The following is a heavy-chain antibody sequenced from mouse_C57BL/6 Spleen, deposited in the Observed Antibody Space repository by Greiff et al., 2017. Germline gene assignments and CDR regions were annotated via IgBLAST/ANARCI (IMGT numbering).Heavy chain of an antibody. Sequence: EVKLMESGGDLVKPGGSLKLSCAASGFTFSSYGMSWVRQTPDKRLEWVATISSGGSYTYYPDSVKGRFTISRDNAKNTLYLQMSSLKSEDTAMYYCARHELGYFDVWGTGTTVTVSS. CDR3: ARHELGYFDV. CDR1: GFTFSSYG. CDR2: ISSGGSYT. J-gene: IGHJ1*03. V-gene: IGHV5-6*01.